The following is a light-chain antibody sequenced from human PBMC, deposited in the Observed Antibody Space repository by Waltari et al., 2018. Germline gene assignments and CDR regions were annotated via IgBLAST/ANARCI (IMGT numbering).Light chain of an antibody. V-gene: IGLV2-23*02. Sequence: QSALTQPASVSGSPGQSITLSCTGTSSDVGSYNLVSWYPQHPGKAPKLMIYEVTKRPSGVSNRFSGSKSGNTASLTISGLQAEDESDYYCCSYAGASTHVVFGGGTKVTVL. CDR1: SSDVGSYNL. CDR2: EVT. CDR3: CSYAGASTHVV. J-gene: IGLJ2*01.